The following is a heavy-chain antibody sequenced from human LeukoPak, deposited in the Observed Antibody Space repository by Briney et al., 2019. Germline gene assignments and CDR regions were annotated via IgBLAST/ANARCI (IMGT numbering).Heavy chain of an antibody. Sequence: GGSLRFSCAASGFTFSSYGMHWVRQAPGKGLEWVAFIRYDGSNKYYADSVKGRFTISRDNSKNTLYLQMNSLRAEDTAVYYCAKDEEVATINSFDYWGQGTLVTVSS. CDR2: IRYDGSNK. D-gene: IGHD5-12*01. CDR3: AKDEEVATINSFDY. V-gene: IGHV3-30*02. CDR1: GFTFSSYG. J-gene: IGHJ4*02.